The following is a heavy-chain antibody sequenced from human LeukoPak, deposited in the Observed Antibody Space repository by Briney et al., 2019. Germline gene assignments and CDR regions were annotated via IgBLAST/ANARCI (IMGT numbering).Heavy chain of an antibody. D-gene: IGHD3-22*01. CDR1: GGTFSSYA. Sequence: ASVKVSCKASGGTFSSYAISWVRQAPGQGLEWMGIINPSGGSTSYAQKFQGRVTMTRDTSTSTVYMELSSLRSEDTAVYYCARDRNIYDSSGYTTFDYWGQGTLVTVSS. CDR3: ARDRNIYDSSGYTTFDY. J-gene: IGHJ4*02. CDR2: INPSGGST. V-gene: IGHV1-46*01.